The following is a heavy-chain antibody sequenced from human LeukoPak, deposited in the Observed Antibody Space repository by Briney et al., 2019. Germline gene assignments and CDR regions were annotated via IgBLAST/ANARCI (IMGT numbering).Heavy chain of an antibody. D-gene: IGHD5-18*01. CDR1: GYTFTSYY. V-gene: IGHV1-46*01. Sequence: ASVKVSCKASGYTFTSYYMHWVRQAPGQGLEWMGIINPSGFSTTYAQKFQGRVTMTRATSKSTVYMELRSLGSEDTAVYYCARDERDGGDTAMLGANNWFDPWGQGTLVTVSS. CDR3: ARDERDGGDTAMLGANNWFDP. CDR2: INPSGFST. J-gene: IGHJ5*02.